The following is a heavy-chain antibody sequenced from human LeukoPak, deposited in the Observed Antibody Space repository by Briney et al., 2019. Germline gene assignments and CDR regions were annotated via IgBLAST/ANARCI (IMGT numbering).Heavy chain of an antibody. J-gene: IGHJ3*02. CDR1: GFTFSSYS. V-gene: IGHV3-21*01. CDR2: INSSSSYI. CDR3: ARDQRVYFGWLGGAFDI. Sequence: KPGGSLRLSCAASGFTFSSYSMNWVRQAPGKGLEWVSSINSSSSYIYYADSVKGGFTISRDNAKNSLYLQMNSLRAEDTAVYYCARDQRVYFGWLGGAFDIWGQGTMVTVSS. D-gene: IGHD3-9*01.